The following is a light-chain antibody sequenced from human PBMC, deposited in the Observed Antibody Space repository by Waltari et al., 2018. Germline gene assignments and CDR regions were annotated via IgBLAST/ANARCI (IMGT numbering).Light chain of an antibody. CDR2: EVS. V-gene: IGLV2-23*02. Sequence: QSALTQPASVSGSPGQSRTISCTGTSSDVGSYDLVSWYQQHPGRAPKLVIFEVSKRPSGVSNRFSGSKSGNTASLTISGLQAEDEADYYCCSYGGSRSVFGSGTKVTVL. CDR3: CSYGGSRSV. CDR1: SSDVGSYDL. J-gene: IGLJ1*01.